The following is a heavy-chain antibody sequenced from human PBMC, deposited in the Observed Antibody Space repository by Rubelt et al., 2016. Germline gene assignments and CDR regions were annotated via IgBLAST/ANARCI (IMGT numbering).Heavy chain of an antibody. CDR3: ARGITMVRGVRNYYYYGMDV. CDR1: GFTFSSNY. Sequence: VQLVESGGGVVQPGGSLRLSCAASGFTFSSNYMSWVRQAPRKGLEWVSVIYSGGSTYYADSVKGRFTISRDNSKNTLYLQMNSLKAEETAVYYCARGITMVRGVRNYYYYGMDVWGQGTTVTVSS. D-gene: IGHD3-10*01. V-gene: IGHV3-66*01. J-gene: IGHJ6*02. CDR2: IYSGGST.